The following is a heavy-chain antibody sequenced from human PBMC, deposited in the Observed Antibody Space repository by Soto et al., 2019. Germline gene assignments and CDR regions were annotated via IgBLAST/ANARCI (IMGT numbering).Heavy chain of an antibody. V-gene: IGHV3-48*03. CDR1: GFTFSSYE. D-gene: IGHD6-19*01. J-gene: IGHJ3*02. CDR2: ISSSGSTT. Sequence: GGSLRLSCAASGFTFSSYEMNWVRQAKGKGLGWISYISSSGSTTYYAESVKGRFTISRDNAKNSWYLQMNSLRAEDTAVYYCAREGQWNRRVACDIWGPGTMVTVSS. CDR3: AREGQWNRRVACDI.